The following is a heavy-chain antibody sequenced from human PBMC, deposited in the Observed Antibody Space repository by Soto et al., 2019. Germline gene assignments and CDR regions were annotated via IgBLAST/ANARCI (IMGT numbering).Heavy chain of an antibody. CDR1: GGSISSGGYY. V-gene: IGHV4-31*03. CDR2: IHNNGAT. D-gene: IGHD3-10*01. J-gene: IGHJ5*02. Sequence: SETLSLTCTVSGGSISSGGYYWSWIRQRPEKGLEWLGYIHNNGATYYNPSLSGRVTISADTSKTRYSLSVYSVTAADTAVYYCAREGAGSYWFDPWGQGLLVTVSS. CDR3: AREGAGSYWFDP.